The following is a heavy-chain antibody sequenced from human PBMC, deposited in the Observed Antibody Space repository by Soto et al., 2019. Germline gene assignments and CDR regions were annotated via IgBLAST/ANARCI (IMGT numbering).Heavy chain of an antibody. V-gene: IGHV1-2*04. Sequence: ASVKVSCKASGYTFTGYYMHWVRQAPGQGLEWMGWINPNSGGTNYAQKFQGWVTMTRDTSISTAYMELSRLRSDDTAVYYCARDAIGPDHYCSSTSCYGWFDPWGQGTLVTVSS. CDR3: ARDAIGPDHYCSSTSCYGWFDP. J-gene: IGHJ5*02. D-gene: IGHD2-2*01. CDR1: GYTFTGYY. CDR2: INPNSGGT.